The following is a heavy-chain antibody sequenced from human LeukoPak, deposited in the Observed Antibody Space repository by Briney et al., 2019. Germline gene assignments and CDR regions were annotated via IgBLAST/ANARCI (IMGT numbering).Heavy chain of an antibody. CDR2: ISLTGRT. Sequence: PSETLSLTCGVSGGSISSTNWWSWVRQPPGQGLEWIGEISLTGRTNYNPSLIGRVIMSLDESRNQLSLTLTSVTAADTAMYYCTRESGPYCPFGYWSQGSPVVVPS. CDR3: TRESGPYCPFGY. V-gene: IGHV4-4*02. J-gene: IGHJ4*02. CDR1: GGSISSTNW. D-gene: IGHD1-26*01.